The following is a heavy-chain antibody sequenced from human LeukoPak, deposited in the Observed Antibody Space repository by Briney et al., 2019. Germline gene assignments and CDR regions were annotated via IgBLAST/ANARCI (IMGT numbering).Heavy chain of an antibody. J-gene: IGHJ4*02. V-gene: IGHV4-34*01. D-gene: IGHD4-17*01. CDR1: GGSFSGYY. Sequence: SETLSLTCAVYGGSFSGYYWSWIRQPPGKGLEWIGEINHSGSTNYNPSLKSRVTISVDTSKNQFSLKLSSVTAADTAVYYCARDSGDYGPGLLDYWGQGTLVTVSS. CDR2: INHSGST. CDR3: ARDSGDYGPGLLDY.